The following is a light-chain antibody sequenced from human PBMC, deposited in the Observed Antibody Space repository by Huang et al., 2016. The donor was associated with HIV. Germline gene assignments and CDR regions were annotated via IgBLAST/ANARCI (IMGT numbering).Light chain of an antibody. CDR2: GAT. CDR1: QSVNTD. J-gene: IGKJ4*01. CDR3: QQYNDWPPLT. V-gene: IGKV3-15*01. Sequence: EIEMTQSPATLSVSPGERATLSCRASQSVNTDLARYQKKKGQAPRLLIYGATTRATGIPAKFNGTGSGTEFSLTISNLQSEDFAVYYWQQYNDWPPLTFGGGTEVEL.